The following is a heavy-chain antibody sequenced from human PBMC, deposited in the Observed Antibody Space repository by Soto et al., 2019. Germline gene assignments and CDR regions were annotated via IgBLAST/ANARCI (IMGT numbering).Heavy chain of an antibody. D-gene: IGHD2-8*01. CDR1: GGSVSSGSYY. CDR3: ARVVLMVYAKRGAFDY. V-gene: IGHV4-61*01. CDR2: IYYSGST. J-gene: IGHJ4*02. Sequence: PSETLSLTCTVSGGSVSSGSYYWSWIRQPPGKGLEWIGYIYYSGSTNYNPSLKSRVTISVDTSKNQFSLKLSSVTAADTAVYYCARVVLMVYAKRGAFDYWGQGTLVTGS.